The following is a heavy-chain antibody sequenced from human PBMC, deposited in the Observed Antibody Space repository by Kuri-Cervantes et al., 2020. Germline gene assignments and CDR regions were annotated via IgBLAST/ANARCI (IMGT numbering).Heavy chain of an antibody. D-gene: IGHD1-7*01. Sequence: SVKVSCKASGGTFSSYAISWVRQAPGQGLEWMGGIIPIFGTANYAQKFQGRVTITADKSTSTAYMELSSLRSEDTAVYYCARGSTLQHNWNYEGEAFDIWGQGTMVTVSS. CDR1: GGTFSSYA. J-gene: IGHJ3*02. CDR2: IIPIFGTA. CDR3: ARGSTLQHNWNYEGEAFDI. V-gene: IGHV1-69*06.